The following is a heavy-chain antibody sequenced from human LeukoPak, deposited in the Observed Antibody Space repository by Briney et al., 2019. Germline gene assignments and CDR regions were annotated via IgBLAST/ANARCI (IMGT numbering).Heavy chain of an antibody. CDR2: IIPIFGTA. CDR1: GGTFSSYA. Sequence: SVKVSCKASGGTFSSYAISWVRQAPGQGLEWMGGIIPIFGTANYAQKFQGRVTITADKSTSTAYMELSSLRSEDTAVYYCARVNLGRYCSGGSYSYYFDYWGQGTLVTVSS. J-gene: IGHJ4*02. D-gene: IGHD2-15*01. CDR3: ARVNLGRYCSGGSYSYYFDY. V-gene: IGHV1-69*06.